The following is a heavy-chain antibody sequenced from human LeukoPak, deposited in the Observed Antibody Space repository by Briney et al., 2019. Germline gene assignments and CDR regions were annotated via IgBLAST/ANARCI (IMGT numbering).Heavy chain of an antibody. CDR1: GFTFDDYA. J-gene: IGHJ3*02. Sequence: PGRSLRLSCAASGFTFDDYAMHWDRQAPGKGLEWVSGISWNSGSIGYADSVKGRFTISRDNAKNSLYLQMNSLRAEDMALYYCAKDIGQQPYAFDIWGQGTMVTVSS. D-gene: IGHD6-13*01. V-gene: IGHV3-9*03. CDR3: AKDIGQQPYAFDI. CDR2: ISWNSGSI.